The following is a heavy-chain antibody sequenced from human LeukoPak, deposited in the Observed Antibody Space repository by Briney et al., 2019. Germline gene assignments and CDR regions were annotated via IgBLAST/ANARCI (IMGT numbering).Heavy chain of an antibody. CDR1: GGSISSGGYY. CDR3: ARGTYCSGGSCYDL. Sequence: SETLSLTCTVSGGSISSGGYYWSWIRQHPGTGLEWIGYIYYSGSTYYIPSLKSRVTISVDTSKNQFSLKLSSVTAADTAVYYCARGTYCSGGSCYDLWGQGTLVTVSS. D-gene: IGHD2-15*01. V-gene: IGHV4-31*03. CDR2: IYYSGST. J-gene: IGHJ4*02.